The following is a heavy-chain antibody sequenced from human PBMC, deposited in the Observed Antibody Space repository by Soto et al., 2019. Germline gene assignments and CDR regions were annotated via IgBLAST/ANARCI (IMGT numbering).Heavy chain of an antibody. CDR2: VSHSGST. D-gene: IGHD3-16*01. V-gene: IGHV4-34*01. CDR1: GGSVSDYY. J-gene: IGHJ4*02. Sequence: SETLSLTCAVFGGSVSDYYWSWIRQSPGKGLEWVGEVSHSGSTNYNPSLKSRVTVSVETSKNQFSLKVSSVTAADTAVYYCARRITATYYFDYWAQGSLVTVSS. CDR3: ARRITATYYFDY.